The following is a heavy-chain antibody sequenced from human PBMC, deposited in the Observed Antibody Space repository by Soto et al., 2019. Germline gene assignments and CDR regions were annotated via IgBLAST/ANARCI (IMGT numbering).Heavy chain of an antibody. CDR3: ARRGCGSTTSQNWFDP. V-gene: IGHV5-51*01. D-gene: IGHD2-2*01. Sequence: GESLKISCKGSGYNFARYWIAWVRQMPGKGLEWMGIIYPGDSDTRYSPSFQGQVTISADKSISTAYLQWSSLKASDTAMYYCARRGCGSTTSQNWFDPWGQGTLVTVSS. CDR2: IYPGDSDT. J-gene: IGHJ5*02. CDR1: GYNFARYW.